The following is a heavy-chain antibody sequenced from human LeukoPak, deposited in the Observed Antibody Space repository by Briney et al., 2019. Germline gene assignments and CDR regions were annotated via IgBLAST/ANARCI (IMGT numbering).Heavy chain of an antibody. CDR2: INPNSGGT. J-gene: IGHJ4*02. CDR1: GYTFTGYY. CDR3: ARDPGPHIVATIGRYFDY. Sequence: ASVKVSCKASGYTFTGYYMHWVRQAPGQGLEWMGWINPNSGGTNYAQKFQGRVTMTRDTSISTAYMELSRLRSDDTAVYYCARDPGPHIVATIGRYFDYWGQGPLVPASS. D-gene: IGHD5-12*01. V-gene: IGHV1-2*02.